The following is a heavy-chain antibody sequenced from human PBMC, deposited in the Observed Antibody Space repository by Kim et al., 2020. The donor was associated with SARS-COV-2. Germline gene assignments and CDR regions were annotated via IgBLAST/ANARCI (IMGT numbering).Heavy chain of an antibody. D-gene: IGHD6-6*01. J-gene: IGHJ6*02. Sequence: NPSLKSRVTISVDTSKNQFSLKLSSVTAADTAVYYCARDQMGAARDGMDVWGQGTTVTVSS. CDR3: ARDQMGAARDGMDV. V-gene: IGHV4-39*07.